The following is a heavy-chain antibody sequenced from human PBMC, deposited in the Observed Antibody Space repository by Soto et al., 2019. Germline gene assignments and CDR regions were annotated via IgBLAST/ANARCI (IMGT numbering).Heavy chain of an antibody. V-gene: IGHV3-21*01. CDR1: GFTFSSYS. CDR3: ARDCYGDYRFDY. D-gene: IGHD4-17*01. Sequence: EVQLVESGGGLVKPGGSLRLSCAASGFTFSSYSMNWVRQAPGKGLEWVSSISSSSSYIYYADSVKGRFTISRDNAKNSLYLQMNSLRAEDTAVYYCARDCYGDYRFDYWGQGTLVTVSS. J-gene: IGHJ4*02. CDR2: ISSSSSYI.